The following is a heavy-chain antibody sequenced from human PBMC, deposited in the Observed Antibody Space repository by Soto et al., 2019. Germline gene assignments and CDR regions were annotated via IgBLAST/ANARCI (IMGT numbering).Heavy chain of an antibody. D-gene: IGHD1-26*01. CDR3: ATYGRENCKY. CDR1: SGSISSTNW. CDR2: IYHSGST. Sequence: QVHLQESGPGLVEPSGTLSLTCSVSSGSISSTNWWSCVRQPPGKGLEWIGEIYHSGSTNYNPSLHSLVTISIDKSNNQFCLRRNSVTAADTAMYYGATYGRENCKYWGQGSLVTVSS. V-gene: IGHV4-4*02. J-gene: IGHJ4*02.